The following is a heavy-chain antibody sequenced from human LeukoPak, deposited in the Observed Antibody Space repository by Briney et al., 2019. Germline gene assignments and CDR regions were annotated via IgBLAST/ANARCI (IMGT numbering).Heavy chain of an antibody. J-gene: IGHJ5*01. V-gene: IGHV4-39*01. Sequence: SEPLSLTCTVSGGSISTTKYYWGWIRQPTGRDVEWIGSIYSSGNTYYNPSLESRLTISVDTSKNQLSLKLTSATAAHTSVYYCARHSGLRSPFDPCSEGTPVTLSS. D-gene: IGHD3-3*01. CDR2: IYSSGNT. CDR1: GGSISTTKYY. CDR3: ARHSGLRSPFDP.